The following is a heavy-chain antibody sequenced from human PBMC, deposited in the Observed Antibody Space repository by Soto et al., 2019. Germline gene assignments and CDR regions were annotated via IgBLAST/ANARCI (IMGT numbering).Heavy chain of an antibody. V-gene: IGHV1-18*01. J-gene: IGHJ5*02. CDR3: ARVLRGVVNWFDP. CDR2: IATYNSNK. D-gene: IGHD3-10*01. CDR1: GDTFTNFG. Sequence: GTSVKVSCKTSGDTFTNFGLSWVRQAPGQGLEWMGWIATYNSNKNYAQKFQGRLTLTTDTSTSTGYMELKSLEYDDTAVYYCARVLRGVVNWFDPWGQGNRVTVSS.